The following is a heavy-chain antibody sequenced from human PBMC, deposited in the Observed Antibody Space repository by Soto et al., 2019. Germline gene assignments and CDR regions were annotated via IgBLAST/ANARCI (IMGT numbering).Heavy chain of an antibody. CDR2: IIPIFGTA. Sequence: EASVKVSCKASGGTFSSYASSWVRQAPGQGLEWMGGIIPIFGTANYAQKFQGRVTITADESTSTAYMELSSLRSEDTAVYYCARAEGRGIAVAGNYWGQGTLVTVSS. J-gene: IGHJ4*02. CDR3: ARAEGRGIAVAGNY. CDR1: GGTFSSYA. V-gene: IGHV1-69*13. D-gene: IGHD6-19*01.